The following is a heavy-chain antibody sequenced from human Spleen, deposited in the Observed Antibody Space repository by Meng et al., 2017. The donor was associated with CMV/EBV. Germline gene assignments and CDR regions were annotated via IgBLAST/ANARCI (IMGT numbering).Heavy chain of an antibody. Sequence: GGSLRLSCAAFGFTFSDFEMNWVRQAPGKGLEWVGRIKSKTDGGTTDYAAPVKGRFTISRDDSKNTLYLQMNSLKTEDTAVYYCTTGRVLLLDYWGQGTLVTVSS. CDR3: TTGRVLLLDY. CDR1: GFTFSDFE. J-gene: IGHJ4*02. CDR2: IKSKTDGGTT. V-gene: IGHV3-15*01. D-gene: IGHD2-15*01.